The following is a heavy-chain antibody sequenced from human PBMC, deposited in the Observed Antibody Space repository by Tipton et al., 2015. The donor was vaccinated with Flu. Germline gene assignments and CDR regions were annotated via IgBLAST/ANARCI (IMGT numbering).Heavy chain of an antibody. V-gene: IGHV4-4*07. CDR1: GDSMSSFY. CDR3: ARGSGSGTYMIFDF. Sequence: TLSLTCTVSGDSMSSFYWSWIRQPAGKGLEWIGRMYASGGTKYNPSLKSRVTMSVDTSKKQFSLKLTPVTAADTAVYYCARGSGSGTYMIFDFWGQGTLVTVSS. CDR2: MYASGGT. J-gene: IGHJ4*02. D-gene: IGHD3-10*01.